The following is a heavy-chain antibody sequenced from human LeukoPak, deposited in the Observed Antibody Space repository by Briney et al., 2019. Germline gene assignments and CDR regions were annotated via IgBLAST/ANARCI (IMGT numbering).Heavy chain of an antibody. Sequence: GGSLRLSCAASGFTFSSYAMHWVRQAPGKGLDWVAVIADDGSNKYYADSVKGRFTISRDNSNNTLFLQMNSLRAEDTAVYYCARFRTWGDKAFDYWGQGTLVTVSS. CDR1: GFTFSSYA. CDR3: ARFRTWGDKAFDY. D-gene: IGHD2-21*02. J-gene: IGHJ4*02. V-gene: IGHV3-30*04. CDR2: IADDGSNK.